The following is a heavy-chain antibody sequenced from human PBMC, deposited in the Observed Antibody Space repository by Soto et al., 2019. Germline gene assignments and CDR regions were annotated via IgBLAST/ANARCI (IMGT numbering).Heavy chain of an antibody. Sequence: SVKVSCKASGGTFSSYAISWVRQAPGQGLEWMGGIIPIFGTANCAQKFQGRVTITADESTSTAYMELSSLRSEDTAVYYCARDPPLGYGDYYYGMDVWGQGTTVTVSS. V-gene: IGHV1-69*13. CDR2: IIPIFGTA. CDR3: ARDPPLGYGDYYYGMDV. CDR1: GGTFSSYA. J-gene: IGHJ6*02. D-gene: IGHD5-18*01.